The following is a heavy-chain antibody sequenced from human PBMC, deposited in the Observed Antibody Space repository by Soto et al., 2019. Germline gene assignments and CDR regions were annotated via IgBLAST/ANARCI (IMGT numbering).Heavy chain of an antibody. CDR3: ARSIATPGTNIDY. J-gene: IGHJ4*02. D-gene: IGHD6-13*01. CDR1: GESINGYY. V-gene: IGHV4-59*01. CDR2: VYFSGSN. Sequence: ASETLCLTCTVSGESINGYYWSWIRQPPGKGLEWIGYVYFSGSNNYNPSLKSRVTISVNTSKQQVSLRLSSVTAADTAVYYCARSIATPGTNIDYWGQGTLVT.